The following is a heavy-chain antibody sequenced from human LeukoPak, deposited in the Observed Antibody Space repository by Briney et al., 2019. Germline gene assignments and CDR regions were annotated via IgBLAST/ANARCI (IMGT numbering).Heavy chain of an antibody. CDR1: GFTFSSYE. V-gene: IGHV3-48*03. Sequence: GGSLRLSCAASGFTFSSYEMNWVRQAPGKGLEWVSYISSSGSTIYYADSVKGRFTISRDNAKNSLYLQMNSLRAEDTAVYYCAREGSHCSGGSCYSRGFDYWGQGTLVTVSS. J-gene: IGHJ4*02. D-gene: IGHD2-15*01. CDR2: ISSSGSTI. CDR3: AREGSHCSGGSCYSRGFDY.